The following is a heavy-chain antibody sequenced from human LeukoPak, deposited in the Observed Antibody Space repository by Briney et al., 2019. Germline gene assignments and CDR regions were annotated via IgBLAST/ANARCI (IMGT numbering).Heavy chain of an antibody. V-gene: IGHV3-30-3*01. CDR1: GFTFSSYA. Sequence: PGRSLRLSCAASGFTFSSYAMHWVRQAPGKGLEWVAVISYDGSNKYYADSVKGRFTISRDNSKNTLYLQMNSLRAEDTAVYYCARVGGSYLTFDYWGQGTLVTVSS. J-gene: IGHJ4*02. CDR2: ISYDGSNK. D-gene: IGHD1-26*01. CDR3: ARVGGSYLTFDY.